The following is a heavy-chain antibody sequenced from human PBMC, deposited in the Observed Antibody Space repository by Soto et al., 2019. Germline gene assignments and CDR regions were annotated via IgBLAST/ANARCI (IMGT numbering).Heavy chain of an antibody. V-gene: IGHV5-51*01. J-gene: IGHJ4*02. D-gene: IGHD3-22*01. Sequence: EVQLVQSGAEVKKPGESLKISCKGSGYSFTSYWIGWVRQMPGKGREWMGIIYPGDSDTRYSPSFQGQVTISADKSISTAYLQWSSLKASDTAMYYCARRYYYDSSGYSFDYWGQGTLVTVSS. CDR3: ARRYYYDSSGYSFDY. CDR2: IYPGDSDT. CDR1: GYSFTSYW.